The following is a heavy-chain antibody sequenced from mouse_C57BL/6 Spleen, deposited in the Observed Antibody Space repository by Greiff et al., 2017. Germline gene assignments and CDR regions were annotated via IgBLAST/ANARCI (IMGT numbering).Heavy chain of an antibody. CDR1: GFTFSSYA. J-gene: IGHJ1*03. CDR2: ISDGGSYT. V-gene: IGHV5-4*01. CDR3: ARDRYFDV. Sequence: EVKLVESGGGLVKPGGSLKLSCAASGFTFSSYAMSWVRQTPEKRLEWVATISDGGSYTYYPDNVKGRFTISRDTANNNLYLQMSHLKSEDTAMYYCARDRYFDVWGTGTTVTVSS.